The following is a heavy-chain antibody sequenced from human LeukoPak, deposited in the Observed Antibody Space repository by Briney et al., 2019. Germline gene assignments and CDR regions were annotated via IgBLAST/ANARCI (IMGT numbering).Heavy chain of an antibody. CDR2: MNPNSGHT. Sequence: ASVKVSCRASGYTFTDYDINWVRQATGQGLEWMGYMNPNSGHTGYAQKFQGRVTITSDTSISTAYMELSNLRSEDTALYYCARLLRREDYWGQGTLVTVSS. CDR1: GYTFTDYD. J-gene: IGHJ4*02. CDR3: ARLLRREDY. V-gene: IGHV1-8*03.